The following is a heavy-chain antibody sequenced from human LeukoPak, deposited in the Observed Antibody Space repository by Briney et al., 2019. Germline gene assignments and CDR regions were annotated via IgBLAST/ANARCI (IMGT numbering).Heavy chain of an antibody. D-gene: IGHD5-24*01. J-gene: IGHJ4*02. Sequence: GGSLRLSCAASGFTFSNFAIHWVRQAPGKGLEFVSGIRSTGDSTYYANSAKGRFTISRDNSKNTLYLQMVSLRAEDMAVYYCAKSRYNRFDYWGQGTLVTVSS. V-gene: IGHV3-64*01. CDR2: IRSTGDST. CDR3: AKSRYNRFDY. CDR1: GFTFSNFA.